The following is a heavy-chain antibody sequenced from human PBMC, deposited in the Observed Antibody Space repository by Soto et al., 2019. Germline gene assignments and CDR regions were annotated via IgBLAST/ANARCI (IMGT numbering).Heavy chain of an antibody. CDR1: GGSISSGGYY. CDR2: IYYSGST. D-gene: IGHD6-19*01. J-gene: IGHJ4*02. Sequence: PSETLSLTCTVSGGSISSGGYYWSWIRQHPGKGLEWIGYIYYSGSTYYNPSLKSRVTISVDTSKNQFSLKLSSVTAADTAVYYCARGRPNQEDSSGWYRIPPTFLDYWGQGTLVTVSS. CDR3: ARGRPNQEDSSGWYRIPPTFLDY. V-gene: IGHV4-31*02.